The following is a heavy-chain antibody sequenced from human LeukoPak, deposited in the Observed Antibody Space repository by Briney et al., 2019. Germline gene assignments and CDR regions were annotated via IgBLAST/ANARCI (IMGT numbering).Heavy chain of an antibody. V-gene: IGHV3-23*01. CDR1: GFIFSSYA. CDR3: AKAGYCSSTSCLHGLFDY. CDR2: VSGTGGSA. D-gene: IGHD2-2*01. Sequence: SGGSLRLSCAASGFIFSSYAMSWVRQAPGKGLEWVSAVSGTGGSAYYVDFVKGRFTISRDNSKNTLYLQMNSLRAEDTAMYYCAKAGYCSSTSCLHGLFDYWGQGTLVTVSS. J-gene: IGHJ4*02.